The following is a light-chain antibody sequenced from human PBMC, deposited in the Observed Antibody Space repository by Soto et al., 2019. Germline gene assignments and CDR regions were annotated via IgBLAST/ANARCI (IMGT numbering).Light chain of an antibody. Sequence: DIQMTQSPSTLSASVGGTVTITCRASRSISSWLAWYQQKPGIAPKLLIYKASTLQSGVPSRFSGSGYGTEFTLTISSLQPEDFATYYCLQHNSGPRTFGQGTKV. CDR1: RSISSW. V-gene: IGKV1-5*03. CDR3: LQHNSGPRT. CDR2: KAS. J-gene: IGKJ1*01.